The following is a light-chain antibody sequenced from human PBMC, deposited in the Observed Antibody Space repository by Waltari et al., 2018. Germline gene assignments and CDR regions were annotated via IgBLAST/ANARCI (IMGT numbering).Light chain of an antibody. Sequence: DIQLTQCPSFLSASVGDRVTITCRASQGIYSYLGWYQQKPGKAPKLLIYAASTLHSGVPSRFSGSGSGTEFTLTISRLQPEDFATYYCQQLNNYPPWTFGQGTKVEIK. J-gene: IGKJ1*01. CDR1: QGIYSY. CDR3: QQLNNYPPWT. V-gene: IGKV1-9*01. CDR2: AAS.